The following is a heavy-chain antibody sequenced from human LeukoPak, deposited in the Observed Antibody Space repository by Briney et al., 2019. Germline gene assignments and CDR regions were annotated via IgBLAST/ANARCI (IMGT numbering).Heavy chain of an antibody. CDR3: ARDGDHIGPMVRGVIWVPHAFDI. J-gene: IGHJ3*02. CDR2: ISYDGSNK. V-gene: IGHV3-30*04. Sequence: GGSLRLSCAASGFTFSSYAMHWVRQAPGKGLEWVAVISYDGSNKYYADSVKGRFTISRDNSKNTLYLQMNSLRAEDTAVYYCARDGDHIGPMVRGVIWVPHAFDIWGQGTMVTVSS. D-gene: IGHD3-10*01. CDR1: GFTFSSYA.